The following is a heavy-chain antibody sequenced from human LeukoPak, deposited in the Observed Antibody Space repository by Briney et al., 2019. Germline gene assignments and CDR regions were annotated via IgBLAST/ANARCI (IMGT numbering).Heavy chain of an antibody. CDR3: ARIRASSWYYSHDY. CDR2: IDWGDDK. CDR1: GFSLSTSGMC. Sequence: SGPALVKPTQTPTLTCTFSGFSLSTSGMCVSWIRQPPGKALEWLARIDWGDDKYYSTSLKTRLTISKDTSKNQVVLTMTNMDPVDTATYYCARIRASSWYYSHDYWGQGTLVTVSS. J-gene: IGHJ4*02. V-gene: IGHV2-70*11. D-gene: IGHD6-13*01.